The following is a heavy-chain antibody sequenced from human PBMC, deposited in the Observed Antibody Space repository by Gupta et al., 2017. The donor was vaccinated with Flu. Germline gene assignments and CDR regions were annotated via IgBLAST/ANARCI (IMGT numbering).Heavy chain of an antibody. CDR1: GFTLSDYE. CDR2: ISSVAAT. CDR3: ARGHWDS. J-gene: IGHJ4*02. V-gene: IGHV3-48*03. Sequence: EVQLVESGGGLVQPGGSLRLSCVGAGFTLSDYEMNEVRVAPGKGLEWGSFISSVAATYYTDSVKGRFTTSRDNAKNAVYLQMNSLRAEDTAFYYCARGHWDSWGQGTLVTVSS.